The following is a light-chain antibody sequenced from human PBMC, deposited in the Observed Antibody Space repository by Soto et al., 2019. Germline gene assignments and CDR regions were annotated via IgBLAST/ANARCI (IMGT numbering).Light chain of an antibody. CDR2: EVS. J-gene: IGLJ3*02. CDR3: CSYAGSSTPRWV. Sequence: QSALTQPASVSGSPGQSITISCTGTSSDVGSYNLVSWYQQHPGKAPKLMIYEVSKRPSGVSNRFSGSKSGNTASLTISGLQAEDEADYYCCSYAGSSTPRWVFCGGTKLTVL. V-gene: IGLV2-23*02. CDR1: SSDVGSYNL.